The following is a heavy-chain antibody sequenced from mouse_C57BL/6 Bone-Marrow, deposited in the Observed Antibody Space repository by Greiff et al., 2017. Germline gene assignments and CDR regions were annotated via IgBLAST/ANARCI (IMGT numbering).Heavy chain of an antibody. CDR2: ISSGGSYT. J-gene: IGHJ4*01. CDR3: ASLGFSYARDY. Sequence: EVQLVESGGDLVKPGGSLKLSCAASGFTFSSYGMSWVRQTPDKRLEWVATISSGGSYTYYPDSVKGRFTISSDNAKNTLYLQMSSLKSEDTAMYYCASLGFSYARDYWGQGTSVTVSS. V-gene: IGHV5-6*01. D-gene: IGHD4-1*01. CDR1: GFTFSSYG.